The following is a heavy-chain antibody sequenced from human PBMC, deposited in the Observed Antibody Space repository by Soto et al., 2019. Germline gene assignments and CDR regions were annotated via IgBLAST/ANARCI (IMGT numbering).Heavy chain of an antibody. CDR1: GGTFRAYG. CDR3: SRGADSSGSESAFDL. Sequence: QVQLVQSGAEVKKPGSSVMVSCKTSGGTFRAYGFNWVRQAPGQGLEWMGRIIPILDTTDYAQKFQGRVTITADKSTSTAYMALSSLKAEDTAIYYCSRGADSSGSESAFDLWGQGTLVTVSS. D-gene: IGHD3-22*01. V-gene: IGHV1-69*08. J-gene: IGHJ3*01. CDR2: IIPILDTT.